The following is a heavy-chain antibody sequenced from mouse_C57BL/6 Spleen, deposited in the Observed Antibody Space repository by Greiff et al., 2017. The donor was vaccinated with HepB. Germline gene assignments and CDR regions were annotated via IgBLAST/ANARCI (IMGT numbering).Heavy chain of an antibody. CDR3: ARVRDDYDDWYFDV. V-gene: IGHV5-4*01. J-gene: IGHJ1*03. D-gene: IGHD2-4*01. Sequence: EVQLVESGGGLVKPGGSLKLSCAASGFTFSSYAMSWVRQTPEKRLEWVATISDGVSYTYYPDNVKGRFTISRDNAKNNLYLQMSHLKSEDTAMYYCARVRDDYDDWYFDVWGTGTTVTVSS. CDR2: ISDGVSYT. CDR1: GFTFSSYA.